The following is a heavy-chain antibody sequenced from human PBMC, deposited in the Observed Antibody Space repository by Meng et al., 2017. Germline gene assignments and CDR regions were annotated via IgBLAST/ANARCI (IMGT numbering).Heavy chain of an antibody. D-gene: IGHD3-22*01. Sequence: GESLKISCAASGFTFSSYWMHWVRQAPGKGLVWVSRINSDGSSTSYADSVKGRFTISRDNAKNTLYLQMNSLRAEDTAVYYCVTHVCGYYRSVWGLFDYWGQGTLVTVSS. J-gene: IGHJ4*02. CDR1: GFTFSSYW. V-gene: IGHV3-74*01. CDR3: VTHVCGYYRSVWGLFDY. CDR2: INSDGSST.